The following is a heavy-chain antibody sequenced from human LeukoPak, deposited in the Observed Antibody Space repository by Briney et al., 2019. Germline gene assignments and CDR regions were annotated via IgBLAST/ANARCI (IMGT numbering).Heavy chain of an antibody. CDR2: IYYSGST. CDR1: GGSISSYY. Sequence: SETLSLTCTVPGGSISSYYWSWIRQPPGKGLEWIGYIYYSGSTNYNPSLKSRVTISVDTSKNQFSLKLSSVTAADTAVYYCARQAYGWSLPDYCYYMDVWGKGTTVTVSS. CDR3: ARQAYGWSLPDYCYYMDV. J-gene: IGHJ6*03. V-gene: IGHV4-59*08. D-gene: IGHD6-19*01.